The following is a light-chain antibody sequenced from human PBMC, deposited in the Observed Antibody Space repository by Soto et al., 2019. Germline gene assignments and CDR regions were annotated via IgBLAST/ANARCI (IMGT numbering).Light chain of an antibody. Sequence: DIQMTQSPSTLSASVGDRVTITCRASQSISSWLAWYQQKPGKAPKLLIYDASSLESGVPSRFSGSGSGTEFTLTNSSLQPDDFATYYCQQYNSRPSWTFGQGTKVEIK. J-gene: IGKJ1*01. CDR1: QSISSW. CDR3: QQYNSRPSWT. CDR2: DAS. V-gene: IGKV1-5*01.